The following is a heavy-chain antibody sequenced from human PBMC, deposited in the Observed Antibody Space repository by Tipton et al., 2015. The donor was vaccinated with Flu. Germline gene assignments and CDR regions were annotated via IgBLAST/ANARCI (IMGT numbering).Heavy chain of an antibody. D-gene: IGHD5-12*01. Sequence: QLVQSGAEVKKPGASVKVSCKASGGTFSSYAINWVRQAPGQGLEWMGGIIPIFGTADYAQKFQGRVTITADESTSTAYMELSSLRSEDTAVYYCATSGYDDFADLDYWGQGTLVTVSS. CDR1: GGTFSSYA. CDR2: IIPIFGTA. CDR3: ATSGYDDFADLDY. J-gene: IGHJ4*02. V-gene: IGHV1-69*13.